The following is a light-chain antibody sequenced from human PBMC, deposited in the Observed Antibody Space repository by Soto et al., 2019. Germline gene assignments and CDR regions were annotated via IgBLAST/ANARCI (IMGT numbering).Light chain of an antibody. CDR1: QSVSSSY. CDR3: QQYCSSPLLT. V-gene: IGKV3-20*01. J-gene: IGKJ4*01. Sequence: EIVLTQSPGTLSLSPGERATLSCRASQSVSSSYLAWYQQKPGQAPRLLIYGASSRATGIPDRFSGSGSGTDFTLTISSMEPDYFAVYYCQQYCSSPLLTFGGGTKVEIK. CDR2: GAS.